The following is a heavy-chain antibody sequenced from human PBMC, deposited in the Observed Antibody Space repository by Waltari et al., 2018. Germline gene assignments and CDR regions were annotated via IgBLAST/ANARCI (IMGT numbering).Heavy chain of an antibody. CDR2: ISYSGIT. CDR1: SGSISSSNYY. V-gene: IGHV4-39*07. D-gene: IGHD6-13*01. Sequence: QLQLQESGPGLLKPSETLSLTCTVSSGSISSSNYYCGWIRPPRGKGLEWIGTISYSGITYYTPSLKSRVTISVDTSKKKFSLKLTSVTAADTAMYYCARRFPYSSNWDFDYWGQGTLVTVSS. J-gene: IGHJ4*02. CDR3: ARRFPYSSNWDFDY.